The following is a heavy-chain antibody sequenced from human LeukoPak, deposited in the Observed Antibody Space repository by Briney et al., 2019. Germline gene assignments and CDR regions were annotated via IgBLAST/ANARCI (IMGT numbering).Heavy chain of an antibody. Sequence: GGSLRLSCAASGFTFSSYGMHWVRQAPGKGLEWVAVISYDGSNKYYADSVKGRFTISRDNSENTLYLQMNSLRAEDTAVYYCAKDQRRRGGYNLDYWGQGTLVTVSS. J-gene: IGHJ4*02. CDR2: ISYDGSNK. V-gene: IGHV3-30*18. D-gene: IGHD5-24*01. CDR1: GFTFSSYG. CDR3: AKDQRRRGGYNLDY.